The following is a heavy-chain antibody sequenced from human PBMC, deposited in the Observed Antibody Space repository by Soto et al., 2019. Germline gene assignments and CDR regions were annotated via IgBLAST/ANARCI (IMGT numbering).Heavy chain of an antibody. CDR1: GGSFNRHT. D-gene: IGHD1-26*01. CDR3: ARKSGEQDYYYGMDV. J-gene: IGHJ6*02. Sequence: QVQLVQSGAEVRKPGSSVRVSCKASGGSFNRHTISWVRQAPGQGLEWMGGIIPIFGTANYAQKFQGRVTITADKSTSTAYMELSSLRSEDTAVYYCARKSGEQDYYYGMDVWGQGTTVTVSS. V-gene: IGHV1-69*06. CDR2: IIPIFGTA.